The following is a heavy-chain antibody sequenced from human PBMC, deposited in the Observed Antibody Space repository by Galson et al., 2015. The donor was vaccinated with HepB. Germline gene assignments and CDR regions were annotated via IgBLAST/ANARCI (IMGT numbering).Heavy chain of an antibody. Sequence: SVKVSCKAAGYTFSSYGITWVRQAPGQGLQWMGRISAHNGNTNYAQELQGRVTMTTDTSTSTAYMELRSLRSDDTAVYYCARAVAAGDYYYGMAVWGQGTTVTVSS. CDR2: ISAHNGNT. J-gene: IGHJ6*02. CDR1: GYTFSSYG. V-gene: IGHV1-18*04. CDR3: ARAVAAGDYYYGMAV. D-gene: IGHD6-13*01.